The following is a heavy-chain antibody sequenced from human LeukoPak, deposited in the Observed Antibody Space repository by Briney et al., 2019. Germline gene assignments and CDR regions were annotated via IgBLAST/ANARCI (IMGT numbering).Heavy chain of an antibody. V-gene: IGHV4-4*07. CDR1: GGSISSYY. Sequence: SETLSLTCTVSGGSISSYYWSWIRQPAGKGLEWIGRIYTSGSTNYNPSLKSRVTMSVDTSKNQFSLKLSSVTAADTAVYYCARYPGSSSSDWFDPWGQGTLVTVSS. D-gene: IGHD6-6*01. CDR2: IYTSGST. J-gene: IGHJ5*02. CDR3: ARYPGSSSSDWFDP.